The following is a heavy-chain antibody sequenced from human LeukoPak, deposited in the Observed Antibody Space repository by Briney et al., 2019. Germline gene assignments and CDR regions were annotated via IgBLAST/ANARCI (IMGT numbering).Heavy chain of an antibody. CDR3: ARGDIVVVVAAMNEYFQH. V-gene: IGHV7-4-1*02. J-gene: IGHJ1*01. D-gene: IGHD2-15*01. CDR2: IHPSTGNP. CDR1: GYTFTNYA. Sequence: GASVKVSCKASGYTFTNYAMNWVRQAPGQGLEWMGWIHPSTGNPTYAQGFTGRFVFSLDTSVSTAYLQISSLKAEDTAVYYCARGDIVVVVAAMNEYFQHWGQGTLVTVSS.